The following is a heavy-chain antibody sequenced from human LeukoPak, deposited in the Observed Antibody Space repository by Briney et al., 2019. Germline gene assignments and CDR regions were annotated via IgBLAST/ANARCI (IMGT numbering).Heavy chain of an antibody. D-gene: IGHD1-26*01. CDR2: ISYDVSNK. CDR3: AKDLKWDLTDGFDY. J-gene: IGHJ4*02. Sequence: PGGSLRLSCAASGFTFSSYGMHWVRQAPGKGLEWVALISYDVSNKYYADSVKGRFTISRDNSKNTLYLQMNSLRAEDTAVYYCAKDLKWDLTDGFDYWGQGTLVTVSS. V-gene: IGHV3-30*18. CDR1: GFTFSSYG.